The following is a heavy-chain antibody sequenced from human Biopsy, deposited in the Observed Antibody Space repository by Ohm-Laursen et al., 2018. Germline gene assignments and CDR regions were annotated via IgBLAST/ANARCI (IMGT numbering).Heavy chain of an antibody. CDR2: IIPIFGII. J-gene: IGHJ3*02. V-gene: IGHV1-69*01. CDR1: GGTFSSYS. CDR3: ARDRHTLYGGFENAFDI. D-gene: IGHD6-25*01. Sequence: SSVKVSCKASGGTFSSYSTSWVRQAPGQGLEWMGGIIPIFGIINHAQKFQGRVTISADESTTTVYMELGSLRSEDTAVYFCARDRHTLYGGFENAFDIWGQGTMVTVSS.